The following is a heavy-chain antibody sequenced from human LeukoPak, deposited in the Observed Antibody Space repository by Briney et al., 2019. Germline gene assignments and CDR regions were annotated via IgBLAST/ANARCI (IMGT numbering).Heavy chain of an antibody. J-gene: IGHJ6*02. Sequence: SETLSLTCTVSGGSISSNYWSWSRQSPGKELEWIRYIYYSGSTDYNPSLKSRVTISVDTSKNQFSLKLSSVTAADTAVYYCARRIAAAGTVCYYYYAMDVWGQGTTVTVS. V-gene: IGHV4-59*08. CDR2: IYYSGST. CDR3: ARRIAAAGTVCYYYYAMDV. D-gene: IGHD6-13*01. CDR1: GGSISSNY.